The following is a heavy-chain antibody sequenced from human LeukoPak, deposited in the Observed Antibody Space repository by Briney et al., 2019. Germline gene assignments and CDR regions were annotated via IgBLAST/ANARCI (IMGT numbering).Heavy chain of an antibody. J-gene: IGHJ5*02. CDR2: IYYSGST. V-gene: IGHV4-59*01. CDR3: ARDQGPRIDP. Sequence: SETLSLTCTVSGDSISSYYWSWIRQPPGKGLEWIGYIYYSGSTNYNPSPKSRVTISVDTSKNQFSLKLTSVTAADTAVYYCARDQGPRIDPWGQGTRVTVSS. CDR1: GDSISSYY.